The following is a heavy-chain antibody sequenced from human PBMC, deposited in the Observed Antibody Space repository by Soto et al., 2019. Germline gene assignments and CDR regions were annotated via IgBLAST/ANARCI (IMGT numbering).Heavy chain of an antibody. J-gene: IGHJ4*02. CDR3: ARSLSGYITHFDY. Sequence: QVQLVQSGAEVKKPGASVKVSCKASGHTFTSYGISWVRQAPGQGFKWMGWISAYNGHTNYAQKLQGRVTMTTDTSTSTDYMELRSLRSDDTAVYYCARSLSGYITHFDYWGQGTLVTVSS. CDR1: GHTFTSYG. CDR2: ISAYNGHT. D-gene: IGHD3-22*01. V-gene: IGHV1-18*01.